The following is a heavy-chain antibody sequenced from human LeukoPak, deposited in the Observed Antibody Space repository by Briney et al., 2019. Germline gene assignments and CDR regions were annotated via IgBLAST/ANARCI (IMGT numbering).Heavy chain of an antibody. J-gene: IGHJ3*02. D-gene: IGHD1-20*01. Sequence: PGESLKISCKGSGYSFSSYWIGWVRQMPGKGLEWMGIIYPGDSDTTYSPSFQGQVTISADKSISTAYLQWSSLKASDTAMYYCARRVYNWNDDPAFDIWGQGTLVTVSS. CDR1: GYSFSSYW. CDR2: IYPGDSDT. CDR3: ARRVYNWNDDPAFDI. V-gene: IGHV5-51*01.